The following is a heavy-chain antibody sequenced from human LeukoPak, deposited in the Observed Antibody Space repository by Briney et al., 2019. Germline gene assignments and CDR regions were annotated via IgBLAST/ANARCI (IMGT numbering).Heavy chain of an antibody. V-gene: IGHV3-48*02. CDR3: ARGLRVLLWFGEENFDY. CDR1: GFTFSSYS. Sequence: GGSLRLSCAASGFTFSSYSMNWVRQAPGKGLEWVSYISSSSSTIYYADSVKGRLTISRDNAKNSLYLQMNSLRDEDTAVYYCARGLRVLLWFGEENFDYWGQGTLVTVSS. D-gene: IGHD3-10*01. J-gene: IGHJ4*02. CDR2: ISSSSSTI.